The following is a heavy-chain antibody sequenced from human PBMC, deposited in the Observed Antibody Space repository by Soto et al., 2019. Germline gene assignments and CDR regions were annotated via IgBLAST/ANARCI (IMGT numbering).Heavy chain of an antibody. CDR1: GFTFSIYS. CDR2: ITSSGSAI. V-gene: IGHV3-48*01. CDR3: TRGYTGYAQAGLDS. J-gene: IGHJ4*02. Sequence: EVQLVESGGGLVQPGGSLRLSCAASGFTFSIYSMNWVRQAPGKGLEWVSYITSSGSAIYYADTVKGRFTISRDNAKNSLYLQMNSLRAEETAVYYCTRGYTGYAQAGLDSWGRGTLVTVSA. D-gene: IGHD5-12*01.